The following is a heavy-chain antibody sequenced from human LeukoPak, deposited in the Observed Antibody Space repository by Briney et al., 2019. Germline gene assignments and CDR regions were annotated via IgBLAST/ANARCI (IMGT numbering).Heavy chain of an antibody. Sequence: PGRSLRLSCAASGFTFDDYDMHWLRQAPGKGLEWGSGISWSSGSMGYADSVKGRFTISRDNAKNSLYLQMNSLRAEDMALYYCAKGRYTSSWYYFDYWGQGTLVTVSS. CDR2: ISWSSGSM. CDR1: GFTFDDYD. D-gene: IGHD6-13*01. V-gene: IGHV3-9*03. CDR3: AKGRYTSSWYYFDY. J-gene: IGHJ4*02.